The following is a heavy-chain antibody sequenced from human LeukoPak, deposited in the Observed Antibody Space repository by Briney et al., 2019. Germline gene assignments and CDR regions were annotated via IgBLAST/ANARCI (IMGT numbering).Heavy chain of an antibody. V-gene: IGHV3-33*01. CDR1: GFTFSSYG. Sequence: PGRSLRLSCAASGFTFSSYGMHWVRQAPGKGLEWVAVIWYDGSNKHYADSVKGRFPISRDNSKNTLYLQMNSLRAEDTAVYYCARDRVGYFDYWGQGTLVTVSS. D-gene: IGHD1-26*01. J-gene: IGHJ4*02. CDR2: IWYDGSNK. CDR3: ARDRVGYFDY.